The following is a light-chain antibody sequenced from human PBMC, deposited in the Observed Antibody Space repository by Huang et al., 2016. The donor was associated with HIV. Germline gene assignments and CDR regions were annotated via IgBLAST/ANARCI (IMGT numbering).Light chain of an antibody. Sequence: DIQMTQSPSSLSASPGVIVTLSCRANQDISNFLAWYQHKPGGVPRLLIYGASTLQSGVPSRFSGRGSGTDCTLTITSFQPDDVATYYCQRYDSAPRAFGQGTKVEI. CDR2: GAS. V-gene: IGKV1-27*01. CDR1: QDISNF. CDR3: QRYDSAPRA. J-gene: IGKJ1*01.